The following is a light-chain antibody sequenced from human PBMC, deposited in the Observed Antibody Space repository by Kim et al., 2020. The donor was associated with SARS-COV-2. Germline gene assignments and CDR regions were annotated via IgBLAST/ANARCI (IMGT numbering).Light chain of an antibody. CDR2: GAS. Sequence: IVMTQSPATLSVSPGERATLSCRASQSVNSNLAWYQQKPGQAPRLLIYGASSRATGIPARFSGSGSGTEFTLTISSLQSEDFAVYYCQQYNNWPLTSGGGTKMDI. J-gene: IGKJ4*01. V-gene: IGKV3-15*01. CDR3: QQYNNWPLT. CDR1: QSVNSN.